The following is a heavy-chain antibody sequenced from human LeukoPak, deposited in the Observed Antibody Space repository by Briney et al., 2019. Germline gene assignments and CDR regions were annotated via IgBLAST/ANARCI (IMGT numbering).Heavy chain of an antibody. D-gene: IGHD3-9*01. Sequence: ASVKVSCKASGYTFTGYYMHWVRQAPGQGLEWMGWINPNSGGTNYAQKFQGWVTMTRDTSISTAYMELSRLRSDDTAVYYCARVSNDILTGYFYYFDYWGQGTLVTVSS. CDR2: INPNSGGT. V-gene: IGHV1-2*04. CDR3: ARVSNDILTGYFYYFDY. CDR1: GYTFTGYY. J-gene: IGHJ4*02.